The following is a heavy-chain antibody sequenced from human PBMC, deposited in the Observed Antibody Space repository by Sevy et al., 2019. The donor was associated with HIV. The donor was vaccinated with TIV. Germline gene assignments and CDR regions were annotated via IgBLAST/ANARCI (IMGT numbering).Heavy chain of an antibody. D-gene: IGHD3-22*01. CDR2: FDPEDEET. Sequence: ALVKVSCKVSGYTLTKLAMHWVRQGPGKGLEWMGGFDPEDEETIYAQKFQGRVTMTEDTSTETAYMELSSLRSEDTAVYYCATTKDYYESSGDPFDYWGQGTLVTVSS. J-gene: IGHJ4*02. CDR3: ATTKDYYESSGDPFDY. V-gene: IGHV1-24*01. CDR1: GYTLTKLA.